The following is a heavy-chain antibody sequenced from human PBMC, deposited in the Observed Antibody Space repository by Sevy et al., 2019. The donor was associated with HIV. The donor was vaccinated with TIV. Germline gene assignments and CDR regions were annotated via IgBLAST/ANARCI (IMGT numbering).Heavy chain of an antibody. J-gene: IGHJ3*01. Sequence: SETLSLTCTVSGGSINSDHWNWIRQPPGKGLGWIGYVYYAGGTNYNPSLKNRVTISVDRTKNQFALTLTSVTAADTDVYYCARRNDFDVWGQGTMVTVSS. CDR2: VYYAGGT. CDR3: ARRNDFDV. V-gene: IGHV4-59*08. CDR1: GGSINSDH.